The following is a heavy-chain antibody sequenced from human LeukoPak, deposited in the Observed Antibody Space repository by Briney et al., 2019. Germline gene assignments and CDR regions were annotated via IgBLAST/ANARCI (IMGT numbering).Heavy chain of an antibody. Sequence: PGGSLRLSCAAPGFTFSSYSMNWVRQAPGKGLEWVSSISSSSSYIYYADSVKGRFTISRDNAKNSLYLQMNSLRAEDTAVYYCARDHENIGFGESYFDYWGQGTLVTVSS. J-gene: IGHJ4*02. D-gene: IGHD3-10*01. CDR1: GFTFSSYS. CDR3: ARDHENIGFGESYFDY. CDR2: ISSSSSYI. V-gene: IGHV3-21*01.